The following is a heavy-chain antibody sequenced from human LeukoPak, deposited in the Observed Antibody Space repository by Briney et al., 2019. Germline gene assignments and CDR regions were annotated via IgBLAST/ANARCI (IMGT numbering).Heavy chain of an antibody. Sequence: ASVKVSCKASGGTFSSYTISWVRQAPGQGLEWMGRIIPILVIANYAQKFQGRVTITADKSTSTDYMELSSLRSEDTAVYYCADGYSSGQDAFDIWGQGTMVTVSS. CDR3: ADGYSSGQDAFDI. CDR2: IIPILVIA. J-gene: IGHJ3*02. CDR1: GGTFSSYT. D-gene: IGHD6-19*01. V-gene: IGHV1-69*02.